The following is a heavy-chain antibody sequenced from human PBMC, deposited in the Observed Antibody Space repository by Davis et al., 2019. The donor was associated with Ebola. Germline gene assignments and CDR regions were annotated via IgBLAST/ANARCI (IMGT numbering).Heavy chain of an antibody. J-gene: IGHJ4*02. V-gene: IGHV3-30*04. CDR1: GFTFRNYA. Sequence: GESLKISCAASGFTFRNYAMHWVRQAPGKGLEWVAVVSHSERERFYADSVKGRFTISRDNSENTLYLQMSSLTVDDTAVYYCVRAVFHEVLDYWGQGTPVTVSS. CDR3: VRAVFHEVLDY. CDR2: VSHSERER. D-gene: IGHD3-3*01.